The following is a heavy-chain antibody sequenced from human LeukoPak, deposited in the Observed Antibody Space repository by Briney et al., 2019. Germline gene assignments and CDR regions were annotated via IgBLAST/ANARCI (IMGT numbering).Heavy chain of an antibody. V-gene: IGHV3-7*01. CDR2: INRDVSEK. J-gene: IGHJ5*02. Sequence: GGTLTLSCAVSGFTLNSYCMSWVRQPPGKGLEWVANINRDVSEKYYVDSPKGRFTISRDNAQNSLYLQMNSLRAQDTSLYYCARVLVGGSIWSDPWGEGALVTVSS. D-gene: IGHD1-26*01. CDR1: GFTLNSYC. CDR3: ARVLVGGSIWSDP.